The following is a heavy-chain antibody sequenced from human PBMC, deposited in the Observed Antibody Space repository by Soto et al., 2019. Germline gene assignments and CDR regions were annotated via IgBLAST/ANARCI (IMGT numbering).Heavy chain of an antibody. D-gene: IGHD4-4*01. CDR3: ARDPLTTVTTNYYYGMDV. V-gene: IGHV1-69*12. J-gene: IGHJ6*02. Sequence: QVQLVQSGAEVKKPGSSVKVSCKASGGTFSSYAISWVRQAPGQGLEWTGGIIPIFGTANYAQKFQGRVTITADESTSTAYMELSSLRSEDTAVYYCARDPLTTVTTNYYYGMDVWGQGTTVTVSS. CDR2: IIPIFGTA. CDR1: GGTFSSYA.